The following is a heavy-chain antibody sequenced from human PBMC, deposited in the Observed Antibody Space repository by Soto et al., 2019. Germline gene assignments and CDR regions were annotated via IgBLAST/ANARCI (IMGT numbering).Heavy chain of an antibody. CDR1: GYTFTSYF. CDR3: ARGWLLHWYFDL. Sequence: APVKVSCKASGYTFTSYFINWVRQAPGQGIEWMGWISAYNGNTNYAQKLQGRVTMTTDTSTSTAYMELRSLRSDDTAVYYCARGWLLHWYFDLWGRGTLVTVSS. CDR2: ISAYNGNT. J-gene: IGHJ2*01. V-gene: IGHV1-18*01. D-gene: IGHD3-22*01.